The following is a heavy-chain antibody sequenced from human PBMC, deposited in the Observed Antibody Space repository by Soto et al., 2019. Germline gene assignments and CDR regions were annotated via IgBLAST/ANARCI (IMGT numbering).Heavy chain of an antibody. J-gene: IGHJ4*02. D-gene: IGHD5-12*01. CDR2: IKQDGTEK. Sequence: EVQLVESGGGLVQPGGSLRLSCAASGFTFSNYWMSWVRQAPGKGLEWVANIKQDGTEKNYVDSVRCRFTISRDNAKNSLDLQVNSLTAEDTAVYYCASVAIWGQGTLVTVSS. CDR3: ASVAI. CDR1: GFTFSNYW. V-gene: IGHV3-7*01.